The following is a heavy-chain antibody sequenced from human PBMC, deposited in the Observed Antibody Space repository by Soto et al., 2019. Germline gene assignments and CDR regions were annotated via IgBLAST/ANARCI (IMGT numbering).Heavy chain of an antibody. V-gene: IGHV1-69*12. CDR2: IIPMFGTA. J-gene: IGHJ4*02. D-gene: IGHD5-18*01. Sequence: QVQLVQSGAEVKKPESSVKVSCKAPGGTFSTYAISWVRQAPGQGLEWMGGIIPMFGTANYAQRFQDRVTITADESTNTVNMELSSPRSEDTAVYFCASGIQLWLRRITNGYSGWGQGTLVTVSS. CDR1: GGTFSTYA. CDR3: ASGIQLWLRRITNGYSG.